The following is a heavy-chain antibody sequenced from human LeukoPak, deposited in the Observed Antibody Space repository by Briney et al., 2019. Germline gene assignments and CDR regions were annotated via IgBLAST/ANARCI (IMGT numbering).Heavy chain of an antibody. CDR2: IGSSSTYK. Sequence: PGGSLRVSCAASGFTFSNYNMNWVRQAPGKGLEWVSSIGSSSTYKYYADSVKGRFTISRDNAKNSLYLQMDSLAAEDTAVYYCARDHTDLTGTYWESFDCWGQGTLVTVSS. CDR1: GFTFSNYN. V-gene: IGHV3-21*01. D-gene: IGHD1-26*01. J-gene: IGHJ4*02. CDR3: ARDHTDLTGTYWESFDC.